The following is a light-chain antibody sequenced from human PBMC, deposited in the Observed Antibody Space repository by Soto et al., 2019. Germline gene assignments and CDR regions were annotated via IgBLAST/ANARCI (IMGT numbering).Light chain of an antibody. CDR2: DDN. CDR3: ATRDSSLSVWV. V-gene: IGLV1-51*01. CDR1: TSNIGKNY. Sequence: QSVLTQPPSMSAAPGQKVTISRSGTTSNIGKNYVSWYQQLPGTAPKLLIYDDNQRPSGIPGRFSASKSGTSATLDITGLQTEDEAAYYCATRDSSLSVWVFGGGTKVTVL. J-gene: IGLJ3*02.